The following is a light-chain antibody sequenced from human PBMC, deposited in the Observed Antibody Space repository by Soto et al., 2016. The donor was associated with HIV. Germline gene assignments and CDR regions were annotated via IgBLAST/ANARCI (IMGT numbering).Light chain of an antibody. CDR3: QQYNSYPYT. CDR1: QSISTW. Sequence: DIQMTQSPSTLSASVGDRVTITCRASQSISTWLAWYQQKPGKAPKLLIYKASSLESGVPSRFSGSGSGTEFTLTISSLQPDDFATYYCQQYNSYPYTFGQGTKLEIK. CDR2: KAS. J-gene: IGKJ2*01. V-gene: IGKV1-5*03.